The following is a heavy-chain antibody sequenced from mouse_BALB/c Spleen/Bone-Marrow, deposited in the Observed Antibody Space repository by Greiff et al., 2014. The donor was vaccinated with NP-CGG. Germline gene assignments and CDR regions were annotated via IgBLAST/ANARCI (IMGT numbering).Heavy chain of an antibody. CDR1: GFNIKDTY. J-gene: IGHJ3*01. Sequence: EVQLQQSGAELVKPGASVKLSCTASGFNIKDTYMYWVKQRPEQGLEWIGRIDPANGNTKYDPKFQDKATITADTSSNTAYLQLSSLTSEDTAVCYCARYYYGSSLFAYWGQGTLVTVSA. CDR2: IDPANGNT. CDR3: ARYYYGSSLFAY. V-gene: IGHV14-3*02. D-gene: IGHD1-1*01.